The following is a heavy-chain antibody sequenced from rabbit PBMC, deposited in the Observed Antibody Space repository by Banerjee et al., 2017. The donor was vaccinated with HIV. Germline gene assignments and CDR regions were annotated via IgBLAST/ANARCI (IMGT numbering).Heavy chain of an antibody. V-gene: IGHV1S40*01. CDR1: GFHLSSYYY. J-gene: IGHJ5*02. D-gene: IGHD4-2*01. Sequence: SLEESVGGLVKPVGSLTLTCKASGFHLSSYYYMSWVCQAPGKALEWTACIYSGSSGSTWYASWVNGRFTMPKTSSTTVTLQKTSLTAADTAPYFCARGIADDSNVWGPGTLVTVS. CDR2: IYSGSSGST. CDR3: ARGIADDSNV.